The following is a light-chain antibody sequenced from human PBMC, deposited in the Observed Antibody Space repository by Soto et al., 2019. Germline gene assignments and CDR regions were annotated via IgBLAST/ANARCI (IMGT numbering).Light chain of an antibody. CDR1: QSIYSS. V-gene: IGKV1-39*01. CDR3: QQSYRAPYT. CDR2: AAS. Sequence: DIQMTQSPSSLSASVGDRVTITCRASQSIYSSLNWYHQKPGKAPKLLIYAASKLQSGVPSRFSGSGSGTDFTLSISSLQPEDFATYYCQQSYRAPYTFGQGNKLEI. J-gene: IGKJ2*01.